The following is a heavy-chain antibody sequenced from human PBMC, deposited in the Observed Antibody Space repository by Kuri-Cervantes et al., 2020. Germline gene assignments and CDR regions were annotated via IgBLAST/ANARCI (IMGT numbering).Heavy chain of an antibody. D-gene: IGHD3-10*01. CDR2: IYYSGST. CDR1: GGSISSNY. Sequence: SETLSLTCTVSGGSISSNYWSWIRQPPGKGLEWIGFIYYSGSTNYNPSLKSRVTISVDTSKNQFSLKLSSVTAADTAVYYCARGKLYSITMVRDRWGYAFDIWGQGTMVTVSS. J-gene: IGHJ3*02. CDR3: ARGKLYSITMVRDRWGYAFDI. V-gene: IGHV4-59*12.